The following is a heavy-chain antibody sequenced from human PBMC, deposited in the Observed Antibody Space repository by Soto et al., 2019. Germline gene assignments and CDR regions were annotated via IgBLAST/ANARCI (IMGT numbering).Heavy chain of an antibody. CDR1: GGSISSGCDY. CDR3: ARNYYNSKAYGF. D-gene: IGHD1-26*01. Sequence: SETXYLTCIVFGGSISSGCDYWSWMRQHPGKGLEWIGYINYSGSTNYNSSLKSRITISRDTSKNQFSLKLSSVTAADTAVYYCARNYYNSKAYGFWGQGTLVTVSS. J-gene: IGHJ4*02. CDR2: INYSGST. V-gene: IGHV4-31*03.